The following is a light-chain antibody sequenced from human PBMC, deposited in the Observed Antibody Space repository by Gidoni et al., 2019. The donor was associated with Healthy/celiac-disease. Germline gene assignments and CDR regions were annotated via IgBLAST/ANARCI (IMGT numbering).Light chain of an antibody. V-gene: IGLV2-8*01. CDR2: EVS. CDR3: SSYAGSNNFVV. Sequence: QSALTHPPSPSGSPGQSVTISCHGTSSDVGGYNYVSWYQQHPGKAPKLMIDEVSKRPSGVPDRFSGSKSGNTAALTVSGRQAEDEADYYCSSYAGSNNFVVFGGGTKLTVL. J-gene: IGLJ2*01. CDR1: SSDVGGYNY.